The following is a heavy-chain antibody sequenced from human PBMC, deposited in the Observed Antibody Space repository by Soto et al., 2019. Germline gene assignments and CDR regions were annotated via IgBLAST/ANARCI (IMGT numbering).Heavy chain of an antibody. CDR1: GYTFTGYY. V-gene: IGHV1-2*02. CDR2: INPNSGGT. J-gene: IGHJ4*02. D-gene: IGHD6-6*01. Sequence: VASVKVSCKASGYTFTGYYMHWVRQAPGQGLEWMGWINPNSGGTNYAQKFQGRVTMTRDTSISTAYMELSRLRSDDTAVYYCARLGPGYSSSSGDYWGQGTLVTVS. CDR3: ARLGPGYSSSSGDY.